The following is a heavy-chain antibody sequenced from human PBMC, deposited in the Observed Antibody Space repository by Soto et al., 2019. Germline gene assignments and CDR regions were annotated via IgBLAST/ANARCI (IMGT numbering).Heavy chain of an antibody. CDR2: IYYNGDT. CDR1: GGSIISNSYY. V-gene: IGHV4-39*01. D-gene: IGHD3-10*01. CDR3: ARHYYGSGSYWNFDY. J-gene: IGHJ4*02. Sequence: SETLSLTCTVSGGSIISNSYYCVWIRQPPGKGLEWIGSIYYNGDTYYNPSLKSRVTISVDTSKIQFSLKLGSVTAADTAVYYCARHYYGSGSYWNFDYWGQGALVTVSS.